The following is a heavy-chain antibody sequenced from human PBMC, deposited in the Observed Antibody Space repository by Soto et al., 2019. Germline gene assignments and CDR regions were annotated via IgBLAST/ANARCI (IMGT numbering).Heavy chain of an antibody. CDR2: INHSGST. D-gene: IGHD5-18*01. J-gene: IGHJ6*02. CDR1: GGSFSGYY. V-gene: IGHV4-34*01. CDR3: ARDASYGRRYMDV. Sequence: QVQLQQWGAGLLKPSETLSLTCAVYGGSFSGYYWSWIRQPPGKGLEWIGEINHSGSTNYNPSLKRRVTISVDTSKNQFSLKLSSVTAADTALYYCARDASYGRRYMDVWGQGTTVTVSS.